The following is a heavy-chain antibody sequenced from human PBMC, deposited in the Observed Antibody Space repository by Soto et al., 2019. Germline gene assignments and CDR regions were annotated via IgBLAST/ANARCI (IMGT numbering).Heavy chain of an antibody. D-gene: IGHD5-18*01. CDR2: ISGSGGST. CDR1: GFTFNNYA. CDR3: AKGQSWGYSYESS. J-gene: IGHJ4*02. Sequence: EVQLLESGGGLVQPGGSLGLSCAASGFTFNNYAMSWVRQAPGEGLEWVSAISGSGGSTYYAHSVKGRFTISRDNSKNTLYLQMNSLRAEDTAVYYCAKGQSWGYSYESSWGQGTLVTVSS. V-gene: IGHV3-23*01.